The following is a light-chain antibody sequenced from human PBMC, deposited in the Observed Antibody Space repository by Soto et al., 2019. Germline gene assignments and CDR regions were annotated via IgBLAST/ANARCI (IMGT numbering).Light chain of an antibody. CDR3: QQVNSFHIH. V-gene: IGKV1-9*01. J-gene: IGKJ3*01. CDR1: QGISTY. Sequence: DIQLTQSPSFLSASVGDRVTITCRASQGISTYLAWYQQKPGKAHKLLIYAASTLQSGVPSRFSGSGSGTEFTLTISSLQPEDFATYYCQQVNSFHIHFGPGTKVDIK. CDR2: AAS.